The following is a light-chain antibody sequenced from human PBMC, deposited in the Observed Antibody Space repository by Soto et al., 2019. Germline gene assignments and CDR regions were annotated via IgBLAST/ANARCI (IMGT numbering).Light chain of an antibody. Sequence: EIVLTQSPGTLSLSPGERATLSCRASQSISVTYLAWYQQKPGQAPRLLIYTTSIRATGIPDRFSGSGSGTDFTLTISSLQSEDFAVYYCQQYNNWPPTFGQGTKVDI. V-gene: IGKV3-20*01. CDR3: QQYNNWPPT. CDR1: QSISVTY. J-gene: IGKJ1*01. CDR2: TTS.